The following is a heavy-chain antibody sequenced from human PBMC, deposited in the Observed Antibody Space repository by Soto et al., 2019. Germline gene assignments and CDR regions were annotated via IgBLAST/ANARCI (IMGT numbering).Heavy chain of an antibody. V-gene: IGHV3-23*01. CDR2: IFENGRST. CDR1: GFTFSRYA. D-gene: IGHD4-17*01. J-gene: IGHJ4*02. Sequence: LRLSCVASGFTFSRYAMTWVRQAPGKGLEWVSTIFENGRSTYYADSVKGRFTISRDNSKNTLYLQMNSLRAEDTAIYFCAREIRGTTVTTNFDYWGQGTLVTVSS. CDR3: AREIRGTTVTTNFDY.